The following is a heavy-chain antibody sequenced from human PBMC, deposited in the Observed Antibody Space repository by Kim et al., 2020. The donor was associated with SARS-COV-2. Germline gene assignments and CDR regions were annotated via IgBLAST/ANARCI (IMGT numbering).Heavy chain of an antibody. CDR2: ISYDGSKK. J-gene: IGHJ4*02. D-gene: IGHD1-26*01. Sequence: GGSLRLSCAVSGFPFSTYAMHWVRQAPVKGLEWVAIISYDGSKKYYADSVKGRFAISRDNSKNTLCLQMNSLTAEDSAVYDCVREVLGAISFDSWGQGTL. V-gene: IGHV3-30*09. CDR1: GFPFSTYA. CDR3: VREVLGAISFDS.